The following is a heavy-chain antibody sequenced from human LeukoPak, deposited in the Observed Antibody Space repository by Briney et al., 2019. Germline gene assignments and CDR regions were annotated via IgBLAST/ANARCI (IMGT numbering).Heavy chain of an antibody. Sequence: GGSLRLSCTASGFTFSTYWMHWVRQAPGKGLVWVSRINTDGSSTTYADSVKGRFTISRDNAKKSLYLQMNSLRAEDTAVYFCARDMIILQSWGQGTLVTVSS. CDR3: ARDMIILQS. V-gene: IGHV3-74*01. D-gene: IGHD3-16*01. CDR2: INTDGSST. CDR1: GFTFSTYW. J-gene: IGHJ5*02.